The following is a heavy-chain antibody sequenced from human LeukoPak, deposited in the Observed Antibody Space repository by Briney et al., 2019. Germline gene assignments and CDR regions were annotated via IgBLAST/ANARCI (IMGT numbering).Heavy chain of an antibody. CDR3: ARSYSGSFLY. J-gene: IGHJ1*01. Sequence: PSETLSLTCTVSGGSISSYSWSWIRQPAVKGLEWIGRMYTSGSTKYNPSLKSRVTMSVDTSKSQFSLKLSSVTAADTAVYYCARSYSGSFLYWGQGSLVTVSS. CDR1: GGSISSYS. V-gene: IGHV4-4*07. CDR2: MYTSGST. D-gene: IGHD1-26*01.